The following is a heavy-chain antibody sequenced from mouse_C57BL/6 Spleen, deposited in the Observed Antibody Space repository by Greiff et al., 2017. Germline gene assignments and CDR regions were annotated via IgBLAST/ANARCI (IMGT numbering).Heavy chain of an antibody. J-gene: IGHJ3*01. Sequence: EVQLVESGAGLVKPGASLKLSCAASGFTFSDYGMHWVRQAPEEGLEWVAYISSGSSTTYYADTVKGRLTISRDNAKNTLFRQMTRLKSEDTAMYYCATMVSASGSLAYWGQGTLVTVSA. V-gene: IGHV5-17*01. CDR1: GFTFSDYG. D-gene: IGHD2-2*01. CDR3: ATMVSASGSLAY. CDR2: ISSGSSTT.